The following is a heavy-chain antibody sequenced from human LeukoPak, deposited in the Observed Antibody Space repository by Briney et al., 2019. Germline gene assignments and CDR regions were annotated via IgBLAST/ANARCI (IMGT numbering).Heavy chain of an antibody. CDR3: ARVSVWSSVWDAFDI. CDR1: GYTFTGYY. CDR2: INPKSGGT. V-gene: IGHV1-2*02. J-gene: IGHJ3*02. D-gene: IGHD2-8*02. Sequence: GSSVKVSCKASGYTFTGYYMHWVRQAPGQGLEWMGWINPKSGGTNYAQKFQGRVTMTRDTSISTAYMELSRLRSDDTAVFYCARVSVWSSVWDAFDIWGQGTMVTVSS.